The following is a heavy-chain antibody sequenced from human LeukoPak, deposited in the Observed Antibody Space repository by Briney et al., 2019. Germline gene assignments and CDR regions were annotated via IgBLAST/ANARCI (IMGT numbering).Heavy chain of an antibody. V-gene: IGHV4-59*01. J-gene: IGHJ4*02. CDR2: IYYSGST. Sequence: PSETLSLTCAVYGGSFSGYYWSWIRQPPGKGLEWIGYIYYSGSTNYNPSLKSRVTISVDTSKNQFSLKLSSVTAADTAVYYCAGGTWFDYWGQGTLVTVSS. CDR1: GGSFSGYY. CDR3: AGGTWFDY.